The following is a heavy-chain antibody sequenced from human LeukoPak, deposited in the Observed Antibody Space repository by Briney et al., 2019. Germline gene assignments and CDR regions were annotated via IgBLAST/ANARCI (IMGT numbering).Heavy chain of an antibody. D-gene: IGHD3-10*01. CDR1: GYTFSNHG. Sequence: AAVTVSFKGSGYTFSNHGFSWLRQAPAQGLEWMGWISAYNGDTHKAHKLQGRVTMTIDRSTNKATMDLKRQRSSDVAVSVCSRGVQGVIMMGFDPWGQGTLVTVSS. CDR2: ISAYNGDT. J-gene: IGHJ5*02. CDR3: SRGVQGVIMMGFDP. V-gene: IGHV1-18*03.